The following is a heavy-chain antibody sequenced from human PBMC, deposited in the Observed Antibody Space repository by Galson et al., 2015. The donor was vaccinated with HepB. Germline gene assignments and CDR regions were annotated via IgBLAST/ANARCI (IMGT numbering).Heavy chain of an antibody. J-gene: IGHJ3*02. D-gene: IGHD1-26*01. V-gene: IGHV1-18*01. CDR3: TRDISDFEEWDPRTHAFDI. Sequence: SVKVSCKGSGYIFTRYYIAWVRQAPGQGLEWMGCINSYNGNRKYAQKFQGRVTMTRDTSTSTVYMELRSLRSDDTAVYYCTRDISDFEEWDPRTHAFDIWGQGTMVTASS. CDR2: INSYNGNR. CDR1: GYIFTRYY.